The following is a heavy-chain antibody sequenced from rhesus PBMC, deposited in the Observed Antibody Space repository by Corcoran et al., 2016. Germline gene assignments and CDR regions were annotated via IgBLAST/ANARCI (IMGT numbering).Heavy chain of an antibody. CDR1: VGSISSGYD. CDR3: ARNPESLNFQFDH. CDR2: IHGTTGIT. Sequence: QVQLQESGPAVVKPSEPLSLTCGVSVGSISSGYDWTWIRTAPGKGLEWIGYIHGTTGITNYNPSLKSRVTISKDTSKNQFSLKLTSMTTADTAVYYCARNPESLNFQFDHWGQGVLVTVSS. D-gene: IGHD3-3*01. V-gene: IGHV4S7*01. J-gene: IGHJ4*01.